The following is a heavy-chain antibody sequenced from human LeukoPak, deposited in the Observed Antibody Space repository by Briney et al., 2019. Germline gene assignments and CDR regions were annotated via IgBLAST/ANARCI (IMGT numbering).Heavy chain of an antibody. V-gene: IGHV3-30*18. Sequence: GGSLRLSCAASGFTFSSYGMHWVHQAPGKGLEWVAVISYDGSNKYYADSVKGRFTISRDNSKNTLYLQMNSLRAEDTAVYYCAKDLAVARNFYYGMDVWGKGTTVTVSS. D-gene: IGHD6-19*01. CDR2: ISYDGSNK. CDR1: GFTFSSYG. CDR3: AKDLAVARNFYYGMDV. J-gene: IGHJ6*04.